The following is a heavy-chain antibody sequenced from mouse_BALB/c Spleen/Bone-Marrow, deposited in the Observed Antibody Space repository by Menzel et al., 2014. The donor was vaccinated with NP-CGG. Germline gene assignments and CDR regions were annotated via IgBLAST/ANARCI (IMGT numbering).Heavy chain of an antibody. CDR1: GYTFTSYY. D-gene: IGHD2-3*01. Sequence: QVQLQQSGAELVKPGASVKLSCKASGYTFTSYYMYWVKQRPGQGLEWIGGINPSNGGTNFNEKFKSKATLTVDKSSSTAYMRLSSLTSEDSAVYYCTRYGYDPLYAMDYWGQGTSVTVSS. CDR3: TRYGYDPLYAMDY. V-gene: IGHV1S81*02. CDR2: INPSNGGT. J-gene: IGHJ4*01.